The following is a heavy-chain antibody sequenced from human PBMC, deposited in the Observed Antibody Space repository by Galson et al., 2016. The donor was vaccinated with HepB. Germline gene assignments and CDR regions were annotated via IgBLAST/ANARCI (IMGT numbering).Heavy chain of an antibody. CDR3: AREYSTSGASDP. CDR2: IRRSSTII. J-gene: IGHJ5*02. D-gene: IGHD2-8*01. V-gene: IGHV3-11*01. CDR1: GFVFSDFY. Sequence: SLRLSCAASGFVFSDFYMSWIRQAPGKGLEWVAHIRRSSTIITYADSVKGRFTISRDNAKNSLYLQMNNLRAEDTAVYFCAREYSTSGASDPWGHGILVTVSS.